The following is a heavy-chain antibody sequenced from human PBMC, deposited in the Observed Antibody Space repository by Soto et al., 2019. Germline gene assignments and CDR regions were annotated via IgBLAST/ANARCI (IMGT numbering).Heavy chain of an antibody. CDR1: GFTFSSYG. Sequence: QVQLVESGGGVVQPGRSLRLSCAASGFTFSSYGMHWVRQAPGKGLEWVAVISYDGSNKYYADSVKGRFTISRDNSKNPLYLQMNSLRAEDTAVYYCAKDSSPQNYYYYYGMDVWGQGTTVTVSS. CDR3: AKDSSPQNYYYYYGMDV. J-gene: IGHJ6*02. CDR2: ISYDGSNK. V-gene: IGHV3-30*18. D-gene: IGHD2-2*01.